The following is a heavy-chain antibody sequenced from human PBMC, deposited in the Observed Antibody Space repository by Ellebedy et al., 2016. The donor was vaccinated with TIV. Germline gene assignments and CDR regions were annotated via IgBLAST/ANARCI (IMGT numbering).Heavy chain of an antibody. CDR2: ISSSSSYI. D-gene: IGHD5-18*01. J-gene: IGHJ4*02. CDR3: ARGGVGYSYAAADY. Sequence: GESLKISCAASGFTFSSYSMNWVRQAPGKGLEWVSSISSSSSYIYYADSVKGRFTISRDNAKNSLYLQMNSLRAEDTAVYYCARGGVGYSYAAADYWGQGTLVTVSS. CDR1: GFTFSSYS. V-gene: IGHV3-21*01.